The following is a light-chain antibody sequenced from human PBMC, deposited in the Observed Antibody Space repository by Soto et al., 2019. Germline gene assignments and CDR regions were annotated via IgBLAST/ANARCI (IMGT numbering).Light chain of an antibody. V-gene: IGKV1-27*01. Sequence: DIQMTQSPFSLSASVGDRVTITCRSSQGISNYLAWYQQKPGKVPKLLIYAASTLQSGVPSRFSGSGSGTDFTLTISSLQPEDVATYYCQKYNRAPPLTFGGGTKVEIK. CDR3: QKYNRAPPLT. CDR1: QGISNY. J-gene: IGKJ4*01. CDR2: AAS.